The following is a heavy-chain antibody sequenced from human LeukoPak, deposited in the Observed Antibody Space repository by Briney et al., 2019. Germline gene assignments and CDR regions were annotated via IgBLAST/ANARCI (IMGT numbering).Heavy chain of an antibody. CDR2: INTNTGNP. Sequence: ASVKVSCKASGYTFTSCAMNWVRQAPGQGLEWMGWINTNTGNPTYAQGFTGRFVFSLDTSVSTAYLQISNLKAEDTAVYYCARLVGTASSHDFGHWGHGTLVTVSS. CDR3: ARLVGTASSHDFGH. D-gene: IGHD2-21*02. CDR1: GYTFTSCA. V-gene: IGHV7-4-1*02. J-gene: IGHJ4*01.